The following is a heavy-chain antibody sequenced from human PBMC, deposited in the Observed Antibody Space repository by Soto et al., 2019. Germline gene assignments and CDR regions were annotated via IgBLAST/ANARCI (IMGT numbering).Heavy chain of an antibody. CDR2: IYHSGST. Sequence: SETLSLTCAVSGGSISSSNWWSWVRQPPGKGLEWIGEIYHSGSTNYDPSLKSRVTISVDKSKNQFSLKLSSVTAADTAVYYCASKYSSSWANWFDPWGQGTLVTVSS. D-gene: IGHD6-13*01. CDR1: GGSISSSNW. J-gene: IGHJ5*02. V-gene: IGHV4-4*02. CDR3: ASKYSSSWANWFDP.